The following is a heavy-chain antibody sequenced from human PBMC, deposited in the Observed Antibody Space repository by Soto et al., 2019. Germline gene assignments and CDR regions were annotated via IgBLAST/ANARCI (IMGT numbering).Heavy chain of an antibody. Sequence: QITLKESGPTLVKPTQTLTLTCTFSGFSVSTSGVGVAWIRQPPGKALEWLALIYWDDDKRYSPFLQSRVTITKDTSKKQVVRTMTNMDPVDIATYYCAHKGGRGAGMDVWGQGTTVTVSS. CDR1: GFSVSTSGVG. CDR2: IYWDDDK. V-gene: IGHV2-5*02. D-gene: IGHD2-15*01. J-gene: IGHJ6*02. CDR3: AHKGGRGAGMDV.